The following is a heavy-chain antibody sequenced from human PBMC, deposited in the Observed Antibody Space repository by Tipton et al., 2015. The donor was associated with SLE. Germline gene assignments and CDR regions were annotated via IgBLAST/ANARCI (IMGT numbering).Heavy chain of an antibody. CDR3: AREMKDAGYSSSWYRYYGMDV. CDR1: GFTVSSNY. J-gene: IGHJ6*02. D-gene: IGHD6-13*01. V-gene: IGHV3-66*01. Sequence: SLRLSCAASGFTVSSNYMSWVRQAPGKGLEWVSVIYSGGSTYYADSVKGRFTISRDNSKNTVDLQMNSLRAEDTAVYYCAREMKDAGYSSSWYRYYGMDVWGQGTTVTVSS. CDR2: IYSGGST.